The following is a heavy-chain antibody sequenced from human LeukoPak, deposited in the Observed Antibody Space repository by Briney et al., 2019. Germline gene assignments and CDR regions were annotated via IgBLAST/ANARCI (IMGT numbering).Heavy chain of an antibody. CDR1: GFTVSSNY. V-gene: IGHV3-53*01. J-gene: IGHJ4*02. CDR2: IYSGGST. D-gene: IGHD5-12*01. Sequence: GGSLRLSCAASGFTVSSNYMSWVRQAPGKGLEWVSIIYSGGSTFYADSVKGRFTISRDNAKNSLYLQMNSLRAENTAVYYCAREKWLRSLDYWGQGTLVTVSS. CDR3: AREKWLRSLDY.